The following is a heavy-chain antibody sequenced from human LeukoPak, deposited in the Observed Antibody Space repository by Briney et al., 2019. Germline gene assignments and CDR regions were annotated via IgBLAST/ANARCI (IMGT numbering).Heavy chain of an antibody. D-gene: IGHD3-16*01. Sequence: IPSGTLSLTCVVSGGSISSNNWWSWVRQPPGKGLEWIGEINHSGSTNYNPSLKSRVTISVDTSKNQFSLKLSSVTAADTAVYYCARGRGTYDYWGQGTLVTVSS. CDR1: GGSISSNNW. CDR2: INHSGST. J-gene: IGHJ4*02. V-gene: IGHV4-4*02. CDR3: ARGRGTYDY.